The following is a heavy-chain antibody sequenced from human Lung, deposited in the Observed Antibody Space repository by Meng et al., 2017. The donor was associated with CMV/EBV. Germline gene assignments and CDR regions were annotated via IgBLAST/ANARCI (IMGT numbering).Heavy chain of an antibody. CDR2: ISGSGGST. CDR3: AKPGGWYYYDSSGYYYY. D-gene: IGHD3-22*01. J-gene: IGHJ4*02. V-gene: IGHV3-23*01. Sequence: FTFSSDVMSWVRQAPGKGLEWVSAISGSGGSTYYADSVKGRFTISRDNSKNTLYLQMNSLRAEDTAVYYCAKPGGWYYYDSSGYYYYWGQGTLVTVSS. CDR1: FTFSSDV.